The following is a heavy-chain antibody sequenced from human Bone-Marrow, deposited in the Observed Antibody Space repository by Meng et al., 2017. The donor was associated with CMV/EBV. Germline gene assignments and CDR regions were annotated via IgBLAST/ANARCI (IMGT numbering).Heavy chain of an antibody. V-gene: IGHV1-2*02. CDR3: ARSQLISLLDY. Sequence: ASVKVSCKASGYTFTGYYIHWVRQAPGQGLEWMGWINPNSGGTNYAQKFQGRITVTTDTSTSTAYMELRSLRSDDTAVYFCARSQLISLLDYWGQGTLVTVSS. J-gene: IGHJ4*02. CDR1: GYTFTGYY. CDR2: INPNSGGT. D-gene: IGHD1-1*01.